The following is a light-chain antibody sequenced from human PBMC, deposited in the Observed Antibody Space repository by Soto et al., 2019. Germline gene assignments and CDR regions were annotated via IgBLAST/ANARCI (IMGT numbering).Light chain of an antibody. CDR1: SSDVGSYNL. Sequence: QSVLTQPASVSGSPGQSITIYCTGTSSDVGSYNLVSWYQQHPGKAPKLMIYEGSKRPSGVSNRFSGSKSGNTASLTISGLQAEDEADYYCCSYAAEGVFGTGTKVTVL. CDR3: CSYAAEGV. V-gene: IGLV2-23*01. CDR2: EGS. J-gene: IGLJ1*01.